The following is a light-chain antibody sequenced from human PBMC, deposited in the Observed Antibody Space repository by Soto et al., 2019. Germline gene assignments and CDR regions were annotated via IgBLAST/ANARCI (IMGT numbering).Light chain of an antibody. Sequence: QSALTQPASVSGSPGQSITISCTGPSSDVGRYILVSWYQQHPGKAPKLIIYDGIKRPSGVSNRFSGSQSGNTASLTISGLQAEDEADYYCCSYADSIASPYVFATVTKLTVL. J-gene: IGLJ1*01. CDR1: SSDVGRYIL. CDR2: DGI. CDR3: CSYADSIASPYV. V-gene: IGLV2-23*01.